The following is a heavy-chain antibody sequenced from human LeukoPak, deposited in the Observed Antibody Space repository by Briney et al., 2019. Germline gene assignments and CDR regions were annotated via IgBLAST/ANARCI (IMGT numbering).Heavy chain of an antibody. J-gene: IGHJ4*02. CDR1: GGTFSSYA. CDR3: ARTPSRLYDSSGYYYYFDY. Sequence: SVKVSCKASGGTFSSYAISWVRQAPGQGLERMGGIIPIFGTANYAQKFQGRVTITADESTSTAYMELSSLRSEDTAVYYCARTPSRLYDSSGYYYYFDYWGQGTLVTVSS. D-gene: IGHD3-22*01. CDR2: IIPIFGTA. V-gene: IGHV1-69*13.